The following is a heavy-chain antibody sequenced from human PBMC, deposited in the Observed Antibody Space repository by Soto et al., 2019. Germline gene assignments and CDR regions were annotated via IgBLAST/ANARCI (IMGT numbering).Heavy chain of an antibody. CDR2: IIPIFGTA. Sequence: SVKVSCKASGGTFSSYAISWVRQAPGHGLEWMGGIIPIFGTANYAQKFQGRVTITADESTSTAYMELSSLRSEDTAVYYCATGKGYDSSGYPYYFDYWGQGTLVTVSS. CDR1: GGTFSSYA. D-gene: IGHD3-22*01. J-gene: IGHJ4*02. CDR3: ATGKGYDSSGYPYYFDY. V-gene: IGHV1-69*13.